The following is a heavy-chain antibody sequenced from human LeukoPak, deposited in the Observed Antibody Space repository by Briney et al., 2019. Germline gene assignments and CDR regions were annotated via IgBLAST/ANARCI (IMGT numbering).Heavy chain of an antibody. V-gene: IGHV3-23*01. Sequence: GGSLRLSCAASGFTFSSYAMSWVRQAPGKGLKWVSAISGSGGSTYYADSVEGRFTISRDNSKNTLYLQMNSLRAEDTAVYYCAKDSPPYSSSPMGVDYWGQGTLVTVSS. CDR1: GFTFSSYA. CDR3: AKDSPPYSSSPMGVDY. CDR2: ISGSGGST. D-gene: IGHD6-6*01. J-gene: IGHJ4*02.